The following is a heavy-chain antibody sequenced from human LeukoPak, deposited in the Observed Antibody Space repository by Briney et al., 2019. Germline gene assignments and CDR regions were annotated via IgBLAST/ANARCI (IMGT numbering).Heavy chain of an antibody. Sequence: PSETLSLTCAVYGGSFSDYYWSWIRQPPGKGLEWIGEINHSGSTNYNPSLKSRVTISVDMSKNQFSLKLTSVTAADTAVYYCARNTGWGIYNWFDPWGQGTLVTVSS. J-gene: IGHJ5*02. CDR1: GGSFSDYY. CDR3: ARNTGWGIYNWFDP. CDR2: INHSGST. V-gene: IGHV4-34*01. D-gene: IGHD3-16*01.